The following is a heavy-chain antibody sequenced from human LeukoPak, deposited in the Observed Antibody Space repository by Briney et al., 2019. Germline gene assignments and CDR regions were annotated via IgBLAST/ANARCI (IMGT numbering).Heavy chain of an antibody. J-gene: IGHJ5*02. D-gene: IGHD3-10*01. CDR3: ARDPGGELGGWFDP. CDR2: ISAYNGNT. CDR1: GYTFTSYG. V-gene: IGHV1-18*01. Sequence: ASVKVSCKASGYTFTSYGISWVRQAPGQGLEWMGWISAYNGNTNYAQKLQGRVTMTTDTSTSTAYMELRSLRSDDTAVYCCARDPGGELGGWFDPWGQGTLVTVFS.